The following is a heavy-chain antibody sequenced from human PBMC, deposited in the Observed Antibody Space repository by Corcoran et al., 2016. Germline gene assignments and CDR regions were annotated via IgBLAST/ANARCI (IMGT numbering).Heavy chain of an antibody. CDR2: VNPGNGDT. J-gene: IGHJ4*02. V-gene: IGHV1-46*01. Sequence: QVQLVQSGTEVKKPGASVKVSCKASGYTLTSYNLHWVRQAPGQGPEWMGVVNPGNGDTIYAQKLQGRVTMTRDTSTSTVYVELSSLTSEDTAVYYCTGEAGSRPAPTQSFDYWGQGTQVTVSS. D-gene: IGHD2-15*01. CDR3: TGEAGSRPAPTQSFDY. CDR1: GYTLTSYN.